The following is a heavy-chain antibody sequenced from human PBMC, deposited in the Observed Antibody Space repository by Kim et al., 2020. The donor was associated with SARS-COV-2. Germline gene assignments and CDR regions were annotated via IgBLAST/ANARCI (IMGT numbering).Heavy chain of an antibody. D-gene: IGHD3-10*01. CDR1: GDSINNYY. V-gene: IGHV4-59*08. CDR3: ARHENSGTYPLDN. Sequence: SETLSLTCFVSGDSINNYYWSWIRQPPGKRLEWIAWVHPSGRNMYNPSLKSRVTISLDTSLNLFSLTLRSVTAADTAVYYCARHENSGTYPLDNWGQGTLLTVSS. CDR2: VHPSGRN. J-gene: IGHJ4*02.